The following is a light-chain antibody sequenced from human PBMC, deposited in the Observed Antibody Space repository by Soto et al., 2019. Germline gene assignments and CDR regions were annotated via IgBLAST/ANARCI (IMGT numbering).Light chain of an antibody. V-gene: IGLV1-40*01. J-gene: IGLJ2*01. CDR2: GNS. Sequence: QSVLTQPPSVSGAPGQRVTISCTGSSSNIGAGYDVHWYQQLPGTAPKVLIYGNSNRPSGVPDRFSGSKSGTSASLAITGLQAEDEADYYCQTHDSSLSGDVVFGGGTKVTVL. CDR3: QTHDSSLSGDVV. CDR1: SSNIGAGYD.